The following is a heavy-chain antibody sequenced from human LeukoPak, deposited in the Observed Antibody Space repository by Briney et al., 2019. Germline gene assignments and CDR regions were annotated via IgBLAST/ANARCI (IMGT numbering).Heavy chain of an antibody. D-gene: IGHD5-12*01. CDR3: ARGHSGYDEWYFDY. CDR1: GGSISSYY. J-gene: IGHJ4*02. V-gene: IGHV4-59*01. CDR2: IYYSGST. Sequence: SETLSLTCTVSGGSISSYYWSWIRQPPGKGLEWIGYIYYSGSTNYNPSLKSRVTISVDTSKNQFSLKLSSVTGADTAVYYCARGHSGYDEWYFDYWGQGTLATVS.